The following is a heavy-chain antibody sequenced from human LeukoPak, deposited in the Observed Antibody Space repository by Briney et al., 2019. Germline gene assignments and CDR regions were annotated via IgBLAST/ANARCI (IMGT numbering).Heavy chain of an antibody. J-gene: IGHJ4*02. CDR2: ISGSGRHT. D-gene: IGHD1-26*01. Sequence: GGSLRLSCAASGFTFSSYAMSWVRQAPGKGLEWVSIISGSGRHTYYADSVKGRFTISRDNSKNTLYLQMNSLRAEDTAVYYCAKDRVSRWELHYFDYWGQGTLVTASS. CDR1: GFTFSSYA. CDR3: AKDRVSRWELHYFDY. V-gene: IGHV3-23*01.